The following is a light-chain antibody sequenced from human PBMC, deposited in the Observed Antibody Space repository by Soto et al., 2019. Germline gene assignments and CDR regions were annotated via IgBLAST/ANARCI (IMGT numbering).Light chain of an antibody. CDR2: KAS. CDR1: QNVNNC. J-gene: IGKJ1*01. V-gene: IGKV1-5*03. CDR3: QQYNSYWT. Sequence: DIQMTQSPSTLSASVGDRVTITCRASQNVNNCLAWYQQKPGKAPKLLIHKASNLESGLPSRFSGSGSGTVFSLTISSLQPDDFATYYCQQYNSYWTFGQGTKVEIK.